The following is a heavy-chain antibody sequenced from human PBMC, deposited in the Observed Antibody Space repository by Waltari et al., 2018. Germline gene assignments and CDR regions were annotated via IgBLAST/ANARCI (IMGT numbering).Heavy chain of an antibody. CDR3: ARDWKRAPTMVQDPYSGD. J-gene: IGHJ4*02. D-gene: IGHD3-10*01. CDR1: GGSISSSSYY. CDR2: IYYSGST. V-gene: IGHV4-39*07. Sequence: QLQLQESGPGLVKPSETLSLTCTVSGGSISSSSYYWGWIRQPPGKGLEWIGSIYYSGSTYYNPSLKSRVTISVDTSKNQFSLKLSSVTAADTAVYYCARDWKRAPTMVQDPYSGDWGQGTLVTVSS.